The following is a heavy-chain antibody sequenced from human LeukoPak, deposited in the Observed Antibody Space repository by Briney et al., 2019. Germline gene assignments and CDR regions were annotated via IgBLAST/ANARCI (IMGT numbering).Heavy chain of an antibody. Sequence: SGGSLRLSCAASGFTVSSNYMSWVRQAPGKGLEWVSVIYSGGSTYYADSVKGRFTISRDNSKNTLYLQMNSLRAEDTAVYYCAKDQWELLENWFDPWGQGTLVTVSS. CDR3: AKDQWELLENWFDP. J-gene: IGHJ5*02. CDR1: GFTVSSNY. CDR2: IYSGGST. D-gene: IGHD1-26*01. V-gene: IGHV3-53*01.